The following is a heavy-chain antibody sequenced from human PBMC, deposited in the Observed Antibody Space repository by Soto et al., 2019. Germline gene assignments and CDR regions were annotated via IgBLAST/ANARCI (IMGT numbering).Heavy chain of an antibody. V-gene: IGHV4-4*07. CDR1: GGSLSKYY. CDR2: ISTSGHV. CDR3: ARDNNDFWSLYPLAFDY. Sequence: SETLSLTCIVSGGSLSKYYWSWIRQPAGKGREWIGRISTSGHVVSKVSLRSRLTMSVDMANNHFSLKLTSVTAADTAVYYCARDNNDFWSLYPLAFDYWGQGALVTVSS. J-gene: IGHJ4*02. D-gene: IGHD3-3*01.